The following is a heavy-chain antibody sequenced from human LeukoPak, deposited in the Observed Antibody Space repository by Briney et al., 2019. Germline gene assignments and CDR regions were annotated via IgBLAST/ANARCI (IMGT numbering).Heavy chain of an antibody. V-gene: IGHV4-34*01. D-gene: IGHD3-16*02. CDR3: ARGGYDYIWGSYRYRNHYFDY. Sequence: SEALSLTCAVYGGSFSGYYWSWIRQPPGKGLEWIGEINHSGSTNYNPSLKSRVTISVGTSKNQFSLKLSSVTAADTAVYYCARGGYDYIWGSYRYRNHYFDYWGQGTLVTVSS. CDR1: GGSFSGYY. J-gene: IGHJ4*02. CDR2: INHSGST.